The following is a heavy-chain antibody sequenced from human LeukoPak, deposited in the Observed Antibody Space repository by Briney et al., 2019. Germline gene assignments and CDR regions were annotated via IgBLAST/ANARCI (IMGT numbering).Heavy chain of an antibody. V-gene: IGHV3-23*01. J-gene: IGHJ6*02. CDR2: ISGNDDNT. CDR1: GFTFSDYY. D-gene: IGHD3-10*01. Sequence: PGGSLRLSCAASGFTFSDYYMSWIRQAPGKGLEWVSVISGNDDNTYYADSVKGRFTISRDNSKNTLYLQMNSLRAEDTAVYYCAKDRNYYGSGSLDVWGQGTTVTVSS. CDR3: AKDRNYYGSGSLDV.